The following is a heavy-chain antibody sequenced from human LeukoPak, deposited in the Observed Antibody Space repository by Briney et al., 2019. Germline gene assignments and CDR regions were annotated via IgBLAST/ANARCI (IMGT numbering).Heavy chain of an antibody. Sequence: PGGSLRLSCAASGFTFSSYWMSWVRQAPGKGPEWVANIKQDGSEKYYVDSVKGRFTISRDNAKHSLYLQMNGLRAEDTAVYYCARDRDSSGSWEINFDYWGQETLVTVSS. V-gene: IGHV3-7*01. CDR3: ARDRDSSGSWEINFDY. J-gene: IGHJ4*02. CDR2: IKQDGSEK. CDR1: GFTFSSYW. D-gene: IGHD6-13*01.